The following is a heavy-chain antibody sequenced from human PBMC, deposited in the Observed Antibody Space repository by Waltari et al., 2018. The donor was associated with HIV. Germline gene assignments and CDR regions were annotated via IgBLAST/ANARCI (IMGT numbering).Heavy chain of an antibody. V-gene: IGHV3-53*01. CDR2: IYSGGST. J-gene: IGHJ6*02. Sequence: EVQLVESGGGLIQPGGSLRLSCTASGFTVGSNNMNWVRQAPGKGLEWVSVIYSGGSTYYADSVKGRFTISRDNSKNTLYLQMNSLRAEDTAVYYCARDPTALLYGMDVWGQGTTVTVSS. D-gene: IGHD5-18*01. CDR3: ARDPTALLYGMDV. CDR1: GFTVGSNN.